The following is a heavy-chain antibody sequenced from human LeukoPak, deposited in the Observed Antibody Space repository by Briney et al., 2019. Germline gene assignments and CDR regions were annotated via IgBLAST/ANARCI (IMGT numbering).Heavy chain of an antibody. V-gene: IGHV3-7*01. CDR2: IKQDGSEK. D-gene: IGHD3-10*02. CDR1: GFTFSSYW. J-gene: IGHJ4*02. Sequence: GGSLRLSCAASGFTFSSYWVSWVRQAPGKGLEWVANIKQDGSEKYYVDSVKGRFTISRDNAKNSLYLQMNSLRAEDTAVYYCARDLYYYVFWGQGNLVTVSS. CDR3: ARDLYYYVF.